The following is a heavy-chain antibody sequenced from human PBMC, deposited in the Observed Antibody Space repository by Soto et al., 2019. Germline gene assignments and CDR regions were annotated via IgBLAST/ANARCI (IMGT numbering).Heavy chain of an antibody. CDR2: ISYDGSNK. CDR3: AKDYYYDSSESDAFDI. CDR1: GFTFSSYG. Sequence: QVQLVESGGGVVQPGRSLRLSCAASGFTFSSYGMHWVRQAPGKGLEWVAVISYDGSNKYYADSEKGRFTISRDNSKNTLYLQMNSLRAEDTAVYYCAKDYYYDSSESDAFDIWGQGTMVTVSS. J-gene: IGHJ3*02. V-gene: IGHV3-30*18. D-gene: IGHD3-22*01.